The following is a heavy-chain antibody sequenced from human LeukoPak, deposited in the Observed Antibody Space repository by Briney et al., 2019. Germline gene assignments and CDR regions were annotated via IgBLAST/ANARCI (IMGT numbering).Heavy chain of an antibody. J-gene: IGHJ1*01. D-gene: IGHD2/OR15-2a*01. Sequence: GGSLRLSCAASGLRFSDYYVSWIRQAPGKGLQWVSYISSGGDIMHYADSVKGRFTSSRENATNSGYLEMNSLGAEGTACYNGSTNLIGAGEYFQQWGQGTLVTVSS. CDR3: STNLIGAGEYFQQ. CDR2: ISSGGDIM. CDR1: GLRFSDYY. V-gene: IGHV3-11*01.